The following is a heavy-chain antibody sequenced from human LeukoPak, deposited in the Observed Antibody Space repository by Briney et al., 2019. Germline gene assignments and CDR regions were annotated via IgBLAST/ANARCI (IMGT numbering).Heavy chain of an antibody. J-gene: IGHJ4*02. CDR1: GFTFSSYS. V-gene: IGHV3-23*01. CDR3: AKDGSALWTIARPYYFDY. CDR2: PSGSGGST. Sequence: GGSLRLSCAASGFTFSSYSMNWVRQAPGKGLEWVSTPSGSGGSTCYADSVKGRFTISRDNSKNTLYVQMNSLRAEDTAVYYCAKDGSALWTIARPYYFDYWGQGTLVTVFS. D-gene: IGHD5-24*01.